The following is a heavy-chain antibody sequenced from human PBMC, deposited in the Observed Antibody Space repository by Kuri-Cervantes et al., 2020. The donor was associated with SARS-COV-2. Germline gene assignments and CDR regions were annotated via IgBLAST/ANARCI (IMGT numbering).Heavy chain of an antibody. CDR1: GGSFSGYY. D-gene: IGHD6-13*01. J-gene: IGHJ5*01. Sequence: AETLSLTCAVYGGSFSGYYWIGIRQPPGKGLEWIAEINHSGSTNYNPSLKSRVTISVDTSKNQFSLKLSYVTAADTAVYCCANSGAAAGLDWFDSWGQGTLVTVSS. CDR3: ANSGAAAGLDWFDS. CDR2: INHSGST. V-gene: IGHV4-34*01.